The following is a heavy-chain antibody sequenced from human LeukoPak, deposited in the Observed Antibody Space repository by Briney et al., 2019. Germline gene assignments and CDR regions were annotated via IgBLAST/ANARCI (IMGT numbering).Heavy chain of an antibody. CDR3: ASLSSSSWYYFDY. CDR2: YYPNGNT. Sequence: SETLSLTCSVSGGSISADYWIWIRQPAGKGLEYIGRYYPNGNTNYNPSLQSRVTISVDTSKNQFSLKLSSVTAADTAVYYCASLSSSSWYYFDYWGQGTLVTVSS. V-gene: IGHV4-4*07. CDR1: GGSISADY. D-gene: IGHD6-13*01. J-gene: IGHJ4*02.